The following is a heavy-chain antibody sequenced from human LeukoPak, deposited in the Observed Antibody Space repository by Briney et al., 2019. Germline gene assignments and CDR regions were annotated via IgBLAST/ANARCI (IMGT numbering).Heavy chain of an antibody. J-gene: IGHJ4*02. CDR1: GASFSDYY. CDR2: INHSGST. Sequence: PSETLSLTCAVYGASFSDYYWSWIRQPPGKGLEWIGEINHSGSTKYNPSLKSRVTISVDTSKNQFSLKLSSVTAADTAVYYCARGHYYDSKGLDYWGQGTLVTVSS. V-gene: IGHV4-34*01. D-gene: IGHD3-22*01. CDR3: ARGHYYDSKGLDY.